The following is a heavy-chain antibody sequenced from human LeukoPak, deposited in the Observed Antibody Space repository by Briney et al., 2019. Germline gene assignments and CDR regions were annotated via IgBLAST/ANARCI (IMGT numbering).Heavy chain of an antibody. V-gene: IGHV4-34*01. CDR1: GGSFSGYY. D-gene: IGHD6-19*01. CDR3: ARVPPLTAVVGGYFYY. CDR2: INHSGST. Sequence: SETLSLTCAVYGGSFSGYYWSWIRQPPGKGLEWIGEINHSGSTNYNPSLKSRVTISVDTSKNQFSLKLSSVTAADTAVYYCARVPPLTAVVGGYFYYWVQGTPVTVSS. J-gene: IGHJ4*02.